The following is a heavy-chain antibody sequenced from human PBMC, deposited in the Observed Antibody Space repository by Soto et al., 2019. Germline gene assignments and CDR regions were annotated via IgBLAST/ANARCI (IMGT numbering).Heavy chain of an antibody. CDR1: GGSISSSSYY. CDR3: AREYSSSKWFDP. J-gene: IGHJ5*02. D-gene: IGHD6-6*01. CDR2: IYYSGST. Sequence: SETLSLTCTVSGGSISSSSYYWGWIRQPPGKGLEWIGSIYYSGSTYYNPSLKSRVTISVDTSKNQFSLKLSSVTAADTAVYYCAREYSSSKWFDPWGQGTLVTVSS. V-gene: IGHV4-39*01.